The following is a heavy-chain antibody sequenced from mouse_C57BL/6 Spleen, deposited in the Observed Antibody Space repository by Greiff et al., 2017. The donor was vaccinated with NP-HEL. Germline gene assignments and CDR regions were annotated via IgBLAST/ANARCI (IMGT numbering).Heavy chain of an antibody. V-gene: IGHV1-15*01. Sequence: QVQLQQSGAELVRPGASVTLSCKASGYTFTDYEMHWVKQTPVHGLEWIGAIDPETGGTAYNQKFKGKAILTADKSSSTAYMELRSLTSEDSAVYYCTRLGSNSFDDWGQGTTLTVSS. CDR2: IDPETGGT. D-gene: IGHD1-1*01. J-gene: IGHJ2*01. CDR3: TRLGSNSFDD. CDR1: GYTFTDYE.